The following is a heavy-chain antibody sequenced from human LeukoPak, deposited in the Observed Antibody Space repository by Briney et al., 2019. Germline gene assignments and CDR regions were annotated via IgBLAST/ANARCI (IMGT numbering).Heavy chain of an antibody. CDR3: ARSNSNKNALDL. D-gene: IGHD1/OR15-1a*01. J-gene: IGHJ3*01. CDR2: IKKDGSEE. Sequence: PGGSLRLSCAASGFTLNSYLMSWVRQAPGRGLEWVANIKKDGSEESYLDSVKGRFTVSRDNAKNSLFLQMNSLRGEDTAVYYCARSNSNKNALDLRGQGTMVTISS. CDR1: GFTLNSYL. V-gene: IGHV3-7*01.